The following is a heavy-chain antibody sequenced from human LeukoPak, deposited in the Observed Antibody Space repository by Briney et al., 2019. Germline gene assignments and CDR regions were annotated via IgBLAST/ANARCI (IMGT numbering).Heavy chain of an antibody. D-gene: IGHD2-21*02. CDR1: GYTFTTYF. Sequence: ASVKVSCKASGYTFTTYFVTWVRQAPGQGLEWMGSINAHNGKTGYAEKIKGRVTMTTDTSTSTAYLELRNLRSDDTAIYYCAKTSCAGDCYFDFWGQGTLVTVSS. CDR2: INAHNGKT. CDR3: AKTSCAGDCYFDF. J-gene: IGHJ4*02. V-gene: IGHV1-18*04.